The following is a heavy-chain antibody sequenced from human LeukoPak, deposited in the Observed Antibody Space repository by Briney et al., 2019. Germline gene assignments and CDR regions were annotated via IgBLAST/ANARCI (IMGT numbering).Heavy chain of an antibody. Sequence: GGSLRLSCAASGFTVSSNYMSWVRQAPGKGLEWVSVIYSGGSTYYADSVKGRFTISRDNSKNTLYLQMNSLRAEDTAVYYCARAHCSGGSCYKHYFDYWGQGTLSPSPQ. CDR2: IYSGGST. V-gene: IGHV3-66*01. J-gene: IGHJ4*02. CDR3: ARAHCSGGSCYKHYFDY. D-gene: IGHD2-15*01. CDR1: GFTVSSNY.